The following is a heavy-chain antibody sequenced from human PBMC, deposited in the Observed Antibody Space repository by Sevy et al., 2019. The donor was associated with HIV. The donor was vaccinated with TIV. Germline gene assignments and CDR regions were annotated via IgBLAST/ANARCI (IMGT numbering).Heavy chain of an antibody. CDR1: GGSFSGYY. D-gene: IGHD3-22*01. CDR3: AEAGGRYYDSSGYYDY. CDR2: INHSGST. Sequence: SETLSLTCAVYGGSFSGYYWSWIRQPPGKGLEWIGEINHSGSTNYNPSLKSRVTISVDTSKNQFSLKLGSVTAADTAVYYCAEAGGRYYDSSGYYDYWGQGTLVTVSS. V-gene: IGHV4-34*01. J-gene: IGHJ4*02.